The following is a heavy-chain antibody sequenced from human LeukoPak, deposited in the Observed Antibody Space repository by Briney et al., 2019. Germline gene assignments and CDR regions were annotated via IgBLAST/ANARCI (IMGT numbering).Heavy chain of an antibody. Sequence: GASVKVSCKASGYTFTSYGISWVRQAPGQGLEWVGGIIPKFGAVTYAQKFQGRVTITADRSTTTVYMDLTSLKSEDTAVYYCARVERGHLGSDYYMDVWGKGSTVTVSS. J-gene: IGHJ6*03. CDR3: ARVERGHLGSDYYMDV. CDR1: GYTFTSYG. CDR2: IIPKFGAV. V-gene: IGHV1-69*06. D-gene: IGHD1-26*01.